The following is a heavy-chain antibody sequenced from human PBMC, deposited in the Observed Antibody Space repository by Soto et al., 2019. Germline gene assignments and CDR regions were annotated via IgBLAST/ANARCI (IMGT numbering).Heavy chain of an antibody. CDR1: GYAFSGYA. Sequence: QVQLVQSGAEVKKPGASVKVSCTASGYAFSGYAVHWVRQAPGQNFEWMGWIKAAKVNTEYSQKFQGRVNMTRDTSANTAYMELNSLRSEDTAVYYCASVYCSRTSCRYYIDYWGQGTLVTVSS. D-gene: IGHD2-2*01. CDR2: IKAAKVNT. V-gene: IGHV1-3*01. J-gene: IGHJ4*02. CDR3: ASVYCSRTSCRYYIDY.